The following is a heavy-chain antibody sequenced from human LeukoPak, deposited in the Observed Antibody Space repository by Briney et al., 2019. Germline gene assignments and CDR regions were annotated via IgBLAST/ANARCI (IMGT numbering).Heavy chain of an antibody. V-gene: IGHV4-30-4*01. J-gene: IGHJ6*02. D-gene: IGHD4-17*01. CDR2: IYYSGST. CDR1: GGSISSGDYY. Sequence: SETLSLTCTVSGGSISSGDYYWSWIRQPPGKGLEWIGYIYYSGSTYYNPSPKSRVTISVDTSKNQFSLKLSSVTAADTAVYYCARFRAVTTSVYYYYGMDVWGQGTTVTVSS. CDR3: ARFRAVTTSVYYYYGMDV.